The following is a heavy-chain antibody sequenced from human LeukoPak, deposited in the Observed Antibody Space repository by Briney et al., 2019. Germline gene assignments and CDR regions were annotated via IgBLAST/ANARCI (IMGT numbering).Heavy chain of an antibody. V-gene: IGHV4-31*11. D-gene: IGHD3-22*01. CDR1: GGSFSGYY. J-gene: IGHJ4*02. CDR2: IYYSGST. Sequence: KPSETLSLTCAVYGGSFSGYYWSWIRQHPGKGLEWIGYIYYSGSTYYNPSLKSRVTISVDTPKNQFSLKLSSVTAADTAVYYCARGIITMIVWEAGSGAARYFDYWGQGTLVTVSS. CDR3: ARGIITMIVWEAGSGAARYFDY.